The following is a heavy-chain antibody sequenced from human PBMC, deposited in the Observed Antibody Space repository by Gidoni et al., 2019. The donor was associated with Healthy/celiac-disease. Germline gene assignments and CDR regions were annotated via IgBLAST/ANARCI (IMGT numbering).Heavy chain of an antibody. CDR2: IQNSGST. J-gene: IGHJ4*02. D-gene: IGHD6-19*01. Sequence: QVQLQQWGAGLLKPSATLSLTCAVYGGSFSGYYWSWIRQPPGKGLEWIGEIQNSGSTNYNPSLKSRVTISVDTSKNQFSLKLSSVTAADTAVYYCARGFRRAVAGTPDYWGQGTLVTVSS. CDR3: ARGFRRAVAGTPDY. CDR1: GGSFSGYY. V-gene: IGHV4-34*01.